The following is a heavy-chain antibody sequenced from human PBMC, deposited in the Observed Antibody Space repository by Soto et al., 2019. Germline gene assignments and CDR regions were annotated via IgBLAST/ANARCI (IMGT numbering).Heavy chain of an antibody. CDR2: MSHSGGT. CDR3: ARVERGSATTVVDAFDI. V-gene: IGHV4-34*01. J-gene: IGHJ3*02. D-gene: IGHD3-16*01. CDR1: GGFVSSGSYY. Sequence: QVQLQQWGAGLLKPSETLSLTCAVYGGFVSSGSYYWSWIRQPPGKGLEWIGEMSHSGGTHFNPSLKSRVTISVDTSKNQFSLTMCCVTAADTALYYCARVERGSATTVVDAFDIWGPGTVVTVSS.